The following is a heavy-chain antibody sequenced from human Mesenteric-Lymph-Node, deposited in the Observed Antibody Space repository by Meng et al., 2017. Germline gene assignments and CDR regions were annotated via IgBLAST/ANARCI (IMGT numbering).Heavy chain of an antibody. CDR3: ARAVAYSSSWGTSNDAFDI. V-gene: IGHV4-34*01. CDR1: GGSFSGYF. Sequence: SETLSLTCAVYGGSFSGYFWGWIRQPPGKGLEWIGEINHSGSTNYNTSLKSRVTISEDTSKNQFSLKLRSVTAADTAVYYCARAVAYSSSWGTSNDAFDIWGQGTMVTVSS. J-gene: IGHJ3*02. D-gene: IGHD6-13*01. CDR2: INHSGST.